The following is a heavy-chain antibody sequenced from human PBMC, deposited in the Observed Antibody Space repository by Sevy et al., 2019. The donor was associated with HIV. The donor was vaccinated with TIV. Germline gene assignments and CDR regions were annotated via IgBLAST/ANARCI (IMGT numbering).Heavy chain of an antibody. V-gene: IGHV1-69*06. Sequence: ASVKVSCKASGGTFSSYAISWVRQAPGQGLEWMGGIIPIFGTANYAQKFQGRVTITADKSTSTDYMELSSLRSEDTAVYYCARANSSGWPQYYFDYWGQGTLVSVSS. CDR2: IIPIFGTA. CDR1: GGTFSSYA. CDR3: ARANSSGWPQYYFDY. D-gene: IGHD6-19*01. J-gene: IGHJ4*02.